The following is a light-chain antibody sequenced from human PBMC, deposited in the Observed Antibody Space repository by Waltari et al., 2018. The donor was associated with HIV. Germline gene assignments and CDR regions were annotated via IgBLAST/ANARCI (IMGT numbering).Light chain of an antibody. CDR1: SSDIGAYDP. V-gene: IGLV2-8*01. Sequence: QSALTQPPSASGSLGQSVTISCTGSSSDIGAYDPVSWFQQHPRRAPKLLLYEVTRRPSTVSDRFSGSRSGSTAFLTVAGLQPDDEATYFCSSYGDSLRVLFGGGTNVTVL. CDR2: EVT. CDR3: SSYGDSLRVL. J-gene: IGLJ3*02.